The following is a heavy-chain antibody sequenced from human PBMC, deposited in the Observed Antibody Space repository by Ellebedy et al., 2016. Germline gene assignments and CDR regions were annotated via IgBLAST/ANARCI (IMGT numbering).Heavy chain of an antibody. J-gene: IGHJ6*02. D-gene: IGHD3-10*01. CDR2: ISAYNGNT. CDR1: GYTFTSYG. CDR3: ARDVLLWFGELLETTYYYYGMDV. Sequence: ASVKVSCTASGYTFTSYGISWVRQAPGQGLEWMGWISAYNGNTNYAQKLQGRVTMTTDTSTSTAYMELRSLRSDDTAVYYCARDVLLWFGELLETTYYYYGMDVWGQGTTVTVSS. V-gene: IGHV1-18*01.